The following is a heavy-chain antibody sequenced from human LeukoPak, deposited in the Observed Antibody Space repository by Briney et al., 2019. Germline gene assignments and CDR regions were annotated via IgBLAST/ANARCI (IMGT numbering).Heavy chain of an antibody. Sequence: GGSLRLSCAASGFTVSSNYMSWVRQAPGKGLEWVSAISGSGGSTYYADSVKGRFTISRDNSKNTLYLQMNSLRAEDTAVYYCAKMGYSSGWYYYWGQGTLVTVSS. V-gene: IGHV3-23*01. CDR3: AKMGYSSGWYYY. J-gene: IGHJ4*02. CDR1: GFTVSSNY. D-gene: IGHD6-19*01. CDR2: ISGSGGST.